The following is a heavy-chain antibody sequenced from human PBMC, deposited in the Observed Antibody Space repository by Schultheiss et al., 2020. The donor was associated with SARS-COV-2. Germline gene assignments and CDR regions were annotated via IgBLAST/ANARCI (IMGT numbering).Heavy chain of an antibody. CDR1: GGTFSSYA. CDR3: ARVAPEDPSIDY. Sequence: KISCEASGGTFSSYAISWVRQAPGQGLEWMGGIIPIFGTANYAQKFQGRVTMTRNTSISTAYMELSSLRSEDTAVYYCARVAPEDPSIDYWGQGTLVTVSS. CDR2: IIPIFGTA. J-gene: IGHJ4*02. V-gene: IGHV1-69*05.